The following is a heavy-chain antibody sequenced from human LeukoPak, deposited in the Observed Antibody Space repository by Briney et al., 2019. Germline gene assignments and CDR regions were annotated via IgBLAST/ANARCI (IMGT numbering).Heavy chain of an antibody. V-gene: IGHV4-39*01. D-gene: IGHD3-10*01. Sequence: PSGTLSLTCIVSDDSISSRHYYRGWIRQPPGKGLEWIGSIHYSGSTYYNPSLKSRVTISGDTSENQFSLKLTSVTAADAAVYYCARHLSYGSGDYQNYFDYWGQGILVTVSS. CDR3: ARHLSYGSGDYQNYFDY. CDR2: IHYSGST. CDR1: DDSISSRHYY. J-gene: IGHJ4*02.